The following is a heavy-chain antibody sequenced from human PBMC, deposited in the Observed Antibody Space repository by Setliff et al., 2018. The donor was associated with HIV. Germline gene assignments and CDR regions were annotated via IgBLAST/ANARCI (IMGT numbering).Heavy chain of an antibody. V-gene: IGHV4-59*01. J-gene: IGHJ6*03. CDR1: GASISTYY. Sequence: SETLSPTCTVSGASISTYYWSWFRQPPGKGMEWIGHVSDTGSANYSPSLNSRVTISVDTSNHQFFLNLNSVTSADAAVYYCARDRRVVSAIPKYSHYYMDVWGKGTTVTVSS. CDR3: ARDRRVVSAIPKYSHYYMDV. D-gene: IGHD2-21*01. CDR2: VSDTGSA.